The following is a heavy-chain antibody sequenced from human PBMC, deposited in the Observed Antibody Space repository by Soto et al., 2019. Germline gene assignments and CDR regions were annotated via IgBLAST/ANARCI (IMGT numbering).Heavy chain of an antibody. D-gene: IGHD6-13*01. CDR1: GYTFTSYG. CDR3: ARESRGYSSSWYGWFDP. CDR2: ISAYNGNT. Sequence: ASVKVSCKASGYTFTSYGISWVRQAPGQGLEWMGWISAYNGNTNYAQKFQGRVTMTTDTSTSTAYMELRSLRSEDTAVYYCARESRGYSSSWYGWFDPWGQGTLVTVSS. J-gene: IGHJ5*02. V-gene: IGHV1-18*01.